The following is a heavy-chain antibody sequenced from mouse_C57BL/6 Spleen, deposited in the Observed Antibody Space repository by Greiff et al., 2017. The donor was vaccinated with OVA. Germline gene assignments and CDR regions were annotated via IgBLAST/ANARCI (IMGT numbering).Heavy chain of an antibody. D-gene: IGHD3-3*01. CDR1: GYSITSGYY. CDR2: ISYDGSN. J-gene: IGHJ1*03. Sequence: ESGPGLVKPSQSLSLTCSVTGYSITSGYYWNWIRQFPGNKLEWMGYISYDGSNNYNPSLKNRISITRDTSKNQFFLKLNSVTTEDTATYYCARGFLGDFDVWGTGTTVTVSS. CDR3: ARGFLGDFDV. V-gene: IGHV3-6*01.